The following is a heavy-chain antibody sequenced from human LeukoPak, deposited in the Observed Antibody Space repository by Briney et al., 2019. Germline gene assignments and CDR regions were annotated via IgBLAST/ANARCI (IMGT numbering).Heavy chain of an antibody. CDR1: GFTFDDYG. J-gene: IGHJ4*02. Sequence: GGSLRLSCAASGFTFDDYGMSWVRQAPGKGLEWVSGINWNGGSTGYADSVKGRFTISRDNAKNSLYLQMNSLKTEDTAVYYCTTDGAFYGGNPHDYWGQGTLVTVSS. D-gene: IGHD4-23*01. CDR3: TTDGAFYGGNPHDY. CDR2: INWNGGST. V-gene: IGHV3-20*04.